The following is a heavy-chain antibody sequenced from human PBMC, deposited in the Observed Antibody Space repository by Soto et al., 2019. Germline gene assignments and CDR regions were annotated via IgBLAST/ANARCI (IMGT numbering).Heavy chain of an antibody. CDR1: GFTFSSYA. D-gene: IGHD1-26*01. V-gene: IGHV3-30*04. CDR3: ARDGRPPSGSYLDY. Sequence: GGSLRLSCAASGFTFSSYAMHWVRQAPGKGLEWVAVISHDARNKYYADSVKGRFTISRDNSRNTLYLQMNSLRAEDTAVYYCARDGRPPSGSYLDYWGQGTLVTVSS. CDR2: ISHDARNK. J-gene: IGHJ4*02.